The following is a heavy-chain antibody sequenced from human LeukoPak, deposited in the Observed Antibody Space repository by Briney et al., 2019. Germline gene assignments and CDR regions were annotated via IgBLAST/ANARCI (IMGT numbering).Heavy chain of an antibody. CDR3: ATTSIAAAVPGCFDY. J-gene: IGHJ4*02. D-gene: IGHD6-13*01. CDR1: GFTFSSYE. Sequence: GGSVCLFCEASGFTFSSYETNWVRQAPGKGLEWVSYISSSGKTIYYADSTKGRFTVSRDNAKNSLYLQMNSLRAEDTAVYYCATTSIAAAVPGCFDYWGQGPLTMVFS. CDR2: ISSSGKTI. V-gene: IGHV3-48*03.